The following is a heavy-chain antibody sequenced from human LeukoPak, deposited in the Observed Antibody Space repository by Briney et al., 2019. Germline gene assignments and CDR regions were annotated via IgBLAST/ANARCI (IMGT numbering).Heavy chain of an antibody. CDR1: GFTFDTYA. V-gene: IGHV3-64D*06. CDR2: ISSNGGST. CDR3: VTPPLYNAYDYYFDY. J-gene: IGHJ4*02. D-gene: IGHD5-12*01. Sequence: PGGSLRLSCAASGFTFDTYAMAWVRQAPGKGLEYVSAISSNGGSTYYADSVKGRFTISRDNSKNTLYLQVSSLRAEDTAVYYCVTPPLYNAYDYYFDYWGQGTLVTVSS.